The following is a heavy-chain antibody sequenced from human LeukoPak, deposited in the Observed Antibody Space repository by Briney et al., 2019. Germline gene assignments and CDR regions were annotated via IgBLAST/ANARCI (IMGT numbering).Heavy chain of an antibody. J-gene: IGHJ4*02. D-gene: IGHD3-22*01. V-gene: IGHV3-23*01. CDR1: GFTFSSYA. CDR2: ISGSGGST. Sequence: GGSLRLSCAASGFTFSSYAMSWVRQAPGKGLEWVSAISGSGGSTYYADSVKGRFTISRANSKNTLYLQMNSLRAEDTAVYYCAKARNRYYYDSSGYYYPFDYWGQGTLVTVSS. CDR3: AKARNRYYYDSSGYYYPFDY.